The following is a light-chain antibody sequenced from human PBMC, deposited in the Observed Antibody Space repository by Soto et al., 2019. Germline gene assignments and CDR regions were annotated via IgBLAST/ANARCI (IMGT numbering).Light chain of an antibody. CDR3: AAWDDSPNGLV. CDR1: SSNIGSNT. V-gene: IGLV1-44*01. J-gene: IGLJ1*01. CDR2: NNN. Sequence: QSVLTQPPSASGTPGQRVTISCSGSSSNIGSNTVNWYQQLPGTAPKLLIYNNNQRPSGVPDRFSGSKSGTSASLAISGLQSEDEADYYCAAWDDSPNGLVFGPGTKLTVL.